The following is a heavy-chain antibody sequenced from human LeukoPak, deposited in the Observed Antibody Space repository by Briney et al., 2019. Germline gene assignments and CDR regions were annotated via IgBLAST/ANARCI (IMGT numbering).Heavy chain of an antibody. CDR3: AKDGFLLWRGAFDI. D-gene: IGHD2-21*01. V-gene: IGHV3-23*01. CDR2: ISGSGGSK. Sequence: GSLRLSFATSGFTVSSHAMSWVRQAPGKGLEGVPAISGSGGSKYYTDSVKGRFTISRDNSKNTLWLQMNSLRAEDTAVYYCAKDGFLLWRGAFDIWGQGTMVTVSS. CDR1: GFTVSSHA. J-gene: IGHJ3*02.